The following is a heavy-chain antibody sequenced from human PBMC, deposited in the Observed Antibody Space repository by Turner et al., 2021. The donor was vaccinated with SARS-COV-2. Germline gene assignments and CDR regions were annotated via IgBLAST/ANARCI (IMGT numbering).Heavy chain of an antibody. CDR2: FDPEDGET. V-gene: IGHV1-24*01. CDR1: GYTLTELS. CDR3: ATTLVTLIGDWYFDL. J-gene: IGHJ2*01. Sequence: QVQLVQSGAEVKKPGASVTVSGKVFGYTLTELSMHWVRQAPGKGLEWMGGFDPEDGETIYAQKFQGIVTMTEDTSTDTAYMELSSLRSEDTAVYYCATTLVTLIGDWYFDLWGRGTLVTVSS. D-gene: IGHD3-22*01.